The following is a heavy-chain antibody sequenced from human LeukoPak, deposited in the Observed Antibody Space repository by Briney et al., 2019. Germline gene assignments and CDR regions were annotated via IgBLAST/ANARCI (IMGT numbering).Heavy chain of an antibody. CDR2: ISGSGGST. CDR1: GFTFSTYA. D-gene: IGHD6-13*01. J-gene: IGHJ5*02. Sequence: GGSLRLSCAASGFTFSTYAMSWVRQAPGKGLEWVSAISGSGGSTYYADSVKGRFTISRDNSKNTLYLQMNSLRAEDTAVYYCAKASYSSSWYGSTWGQGTLVTVSS. CDR3: AKASYSSSWYGST. V-gene: IGHV3-23*01.